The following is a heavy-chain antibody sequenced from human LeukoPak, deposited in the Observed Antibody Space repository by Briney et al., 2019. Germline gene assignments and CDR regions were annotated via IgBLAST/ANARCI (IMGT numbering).Heavy chain of an antibody. CDR1: GYTFTSYD. V-gene: IGHV1-8*01. Sequence: ASVKVSCKASGYTFTSYDINWVRQAPGQGLEWMGWMNPNSGNTGYAQKFQGRVTMTRNTSISTAYMELSSLRSEDTAVYYCATLVRVYNWFDPWGQGTLVTVSS. CDR2: MNPNSGNT. J-gene: IGHJ5*02. D-gene: IGHD6-13*01. CDR3: ATLVRVYNWFDP.